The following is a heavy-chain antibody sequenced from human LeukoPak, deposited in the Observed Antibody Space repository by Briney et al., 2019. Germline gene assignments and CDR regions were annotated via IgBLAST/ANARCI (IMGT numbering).Heavy chain of an antibody. CDR2: FDPEDGET. V-gene: IGHV1-24*01. CDR3: ARVFYYYGSGSYYPLFDY. J-gene: IGHJ4*02. CDR1: GYTLTELS. D-gene: IGHD3-10*01. Sequence: ASVKVSCKVSGYTLTELSMHWVRRAPGKGLEWMGGFDPEDGETIYAQKFQGRVTMTEDTSTDTAYMELSSLRSEDTAVYYCARVFYYYGSGSYYPLFDYWGQGTLVTVSS.